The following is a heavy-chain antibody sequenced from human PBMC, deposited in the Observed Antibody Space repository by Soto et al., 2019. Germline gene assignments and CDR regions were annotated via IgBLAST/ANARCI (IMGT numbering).Heavy chain of an antibody. J-gene: IGHJ6*02. CDR1: GYTFTGYY. D-gene: IGHD5-12*01. CDR2: INPNSGGT. CDR3: ARERATIWAYYYYGMDV. Sequence: GASVKVSCKASGYTFTGYYMHWVRQAPGQGLEWMGWINPNSGGTNYAQKFQGCVTMTRDTSISTAYMELSRLRSDDTAVYYCARERATIWAYYYYGMDVWGQGTTVTVSS. V-gene: IGHV1-2*04.